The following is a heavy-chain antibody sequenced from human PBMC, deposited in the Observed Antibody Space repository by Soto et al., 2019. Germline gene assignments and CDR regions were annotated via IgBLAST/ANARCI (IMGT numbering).Heavy chain of an antibody. Sequence: QVQMVQSGAEVKKPGSSARVSCKVSGGTFSRHSISWVRQAPGQGLEWMGGIIPIFDATQYAQKFQGRLTITADESTTTFHMDLSGLRPEDTAIYYCARDLTSVRGSWGHGTLVTAS. CDR1: GGTFSRHS. J-gene: IGHJ4*01. V-gene: IGHV1-69*01. D-gene: IGHD3-10*01. CDR2: IIPIFDAT. CDR3: ARDLTSVRGS.